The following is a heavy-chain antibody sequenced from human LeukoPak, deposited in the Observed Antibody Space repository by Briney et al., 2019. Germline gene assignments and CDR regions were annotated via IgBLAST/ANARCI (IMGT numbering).Heavy chain of an antibody. Sequence: SQTLSLTCAISGDSVSSNSAAWNWIRQSPSRGLEWLGRTYYRSKWYNDYAVSVKSRITINPDTSKNQFSLQLNSVTPEDTAVYYCARDRTPNKWELLGNHDYYFDYWGQGTLVTVSS. CDR1: GDSVSSNSAA. V-gene: IGHV6-1*01. J-gene: IGHJ4*02. CDR2: TYYRSKWYN. D-gene: IGHD1-26*01. CDR3: ARDRTPNKWELLGNHDYYFDY.